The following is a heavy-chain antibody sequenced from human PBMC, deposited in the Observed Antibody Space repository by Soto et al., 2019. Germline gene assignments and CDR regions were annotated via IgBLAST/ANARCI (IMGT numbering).Heavy chain of an antibody. CDR1: GGSVTNNNW. Sequence: QVQLQESGPGLVKPSGTLSLTCAVSGGSVTNNNWWTWVRQPPGKGLEWIGEIYHSGTTNYNPSLKSRLSMSVDKSKNQFSLNLNSLTAADTAVYYCAHTIGSGSYVPYWGQGTLVTVSS. V-gene: IGHV4-4*02. CDR3: AHTIGSGSYVPY. CDR2: IYHSGTT. J-gene: IGHJ4*02. D-gene: IGHD3-10*01.